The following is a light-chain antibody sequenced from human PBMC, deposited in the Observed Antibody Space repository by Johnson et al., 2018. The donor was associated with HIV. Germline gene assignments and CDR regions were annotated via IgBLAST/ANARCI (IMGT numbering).Light chain of an antibody. V-gene: IGLV1-51*02. CDR2: ENN. CDR1: SSNIGNNY. CDR3: GTWDSSLSSYV. J-gene: IGLJ1*01. Sequence: QSVLKQPPSVSAAPGQKVTISCSGSSSNIGNNYVSWYQQLPGTAPKLLIYENNKRPSGIPDRFSGSKSGTSATLGITGLKPGDEADYYCGTWDSSLSSYVFGTCTKVTVL.